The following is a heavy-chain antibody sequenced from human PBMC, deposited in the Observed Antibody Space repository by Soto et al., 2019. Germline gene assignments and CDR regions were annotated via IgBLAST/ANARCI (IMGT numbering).Heavy chain of an antibody. CDR3: ARQASYDFWDGRFYYNYYMDV. CDR2: IYSSGTT. D-gene: IGHD3-3*01. V-gene: IGHV4-59*08. CDR1: SGSISGYY. Sequence: QVQLQESGPGLVKPSETLSLSCTVSSGSISGYYWSWIRQPPGKGLEWIGSIYSSGTTYYNPSLKSRVTMSVDTSKIQFSLNLRSVTAADTAVYYCARQASYDFWDGRFYYNYYMDVWGKGTPVTGSS. J-gene: IGHJ6*03.